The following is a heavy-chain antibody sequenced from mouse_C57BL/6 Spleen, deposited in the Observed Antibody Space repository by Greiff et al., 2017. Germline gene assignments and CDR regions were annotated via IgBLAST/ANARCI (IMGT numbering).Heavy chain of an antibody. D-gene: IGHD2-1*01. V-gene: IGHV1-64*01. J-gene: IGHJ1*03. CDR2: IHSNSGST. CDR3: ARSGGNYEGVDFDV. CDR1: GYTFTSYW. Sequence: VQLQQPGAELVKPGASVKLSCKASGYTFTSYWMHWVKQRPGQGLEWIGMIHSNSGSTNYNEKFKSKATLTVDKSSSTAYMQLSSLTSEDAAVYYCARSGGNYEGVDFDVWGTGTTVTVSS.